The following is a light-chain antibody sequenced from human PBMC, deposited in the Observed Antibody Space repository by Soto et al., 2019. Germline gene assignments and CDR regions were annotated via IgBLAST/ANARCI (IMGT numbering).Light chain of an antibody. CDR3: QQYGRSPWT. CDR2: GAS. V-gene: IGKV3-20*01. CDR1: QSVSSSY. J-gene: IGKJ1*01. Sequence: EIVLTQSPGTLSLSPGERATLSCRASQSVSSSYLAWYQQKPGQAPRPLIYGASSRAIGIPDRFSGSGSGTDITLTISRLEPEDFAVYYCQQYGRSPWTFGQGTKVEIK.